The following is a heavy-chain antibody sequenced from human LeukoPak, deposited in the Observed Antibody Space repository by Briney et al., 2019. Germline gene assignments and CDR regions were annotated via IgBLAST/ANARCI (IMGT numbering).Heavy chain of an antibody. CDR1: GFTFKNFG. CDR3: AREVIVVPASDGGHFLDY. V-gene: IGHV3-33*01. J-gene: IGHJ4*02. CDR2: IWHDGSKE. Sequence: PGGSLGLSCEAPGFTFKNFGMHWVRQAPGKGLGWVAIIWHDGSKELYVDSVKGRFTISRDNSRNTLYLQMNSLRVEDTAVYYCAREVIVVPASDGGHFLDYWGQGALVTVSS. D-gene: IGHD2-15*01.